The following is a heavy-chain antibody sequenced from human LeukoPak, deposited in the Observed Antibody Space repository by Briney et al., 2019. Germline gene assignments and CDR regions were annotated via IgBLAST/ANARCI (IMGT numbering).Heavy chain of an antibody. CDR1: GGSISSYY. V-gene: IGHV4-59*01. CDR3: ARVYSGSYKLDY. CDR2: IYYSGST. J-gene: IGHJ4*02. D-gene: IGHD1-26*01. Sequence: PSETLSLTCTVSGGSISSYYWSWLRRPPGKGLEWIGYIYYSGSTNYNPSLKSRVTISVDTSKNQFSLKLSSVTAADTAVYYCARVYSGSYKLDYWGQGTLVTVSS.